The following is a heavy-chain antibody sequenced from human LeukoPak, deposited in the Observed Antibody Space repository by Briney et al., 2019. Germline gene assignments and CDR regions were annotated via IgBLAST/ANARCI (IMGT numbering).Heavy chain of an antibody. CDR3: ARLLTTAIRWAWYFDL. CDR2: IKQDGSEK. V-gene: IGHV3-7*01. CDR1: GFTFSSYW. Sequence: GGSLRLSCAASGFTFSSYWMSWVRQAPGKGLEWVANIKQDGSEKYYVDSVKGRFTISRDNAKNSLYLQMNSLRAEDTAVYYCARLLTTAIRWAWYFDLWGRGTLVTVSS. J-gene: IGHJ2*01. D-gene: IGHD4-17*01.